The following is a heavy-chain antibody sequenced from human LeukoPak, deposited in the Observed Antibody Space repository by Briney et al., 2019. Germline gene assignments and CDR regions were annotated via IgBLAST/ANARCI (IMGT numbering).Heavy chain of an antibody. D-gene: IGHD2-15*01. V-gene: IGHV5-51*01. CDR1: GYSFANYW. CDR3: ATRYCNGGSCYLI. CDR2: IYPYDSDT. Sequence: GESLKISCKGSGYSFANYWIGWVRQIPGKGLEWMGIIYPYDSDTRYSPSLKGQVTISADKSITSAHLQWSSLKASDSALYYCATRYCNGGSCYLIWGQGTLVTVSS. J-gene: IGHJ4*02.